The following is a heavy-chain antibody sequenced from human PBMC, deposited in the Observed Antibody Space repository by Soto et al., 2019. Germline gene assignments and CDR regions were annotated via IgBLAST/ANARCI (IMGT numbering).Heavy chain of an antibody. Sequence: SVKVSCKPSGVTFDSFTSSWVRQAPGQGLEWMGGFVPMFGSASVAQRFQGRVRITADASTGTGYMELSDLRSDDSAIYYCAREDDTTGHYSWFDPWGPGTLVTVSS. D-gene: IGHD3-9*01. CDR2: FVPMFGSA. V-gene: IGHV1-69*13. J-gene: IGHJ5*02. CDR3: AREDDTTGHYSWFDP. CDR1: GVTFDSFT.